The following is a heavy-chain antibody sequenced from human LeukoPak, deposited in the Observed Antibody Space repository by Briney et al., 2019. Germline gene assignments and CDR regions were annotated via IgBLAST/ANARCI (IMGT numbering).Heavy chain of an antibody. CDR3: AKADSGSYSGFDY. CDR2: IYSDGTT. Sequence: GGSLRLSCAASGFTVSSNYMSWVRQVPGKGLEWVSVIYSDGTTYYADSLKGRFTISRDNSKNTLYLQMNSLRAEDTAVYYCAKADSGSYSGFDYWGQGTLVTASS. V-gene: IGHV3-53*01. CDR1: GFTVSSNY. J-gene: IGHJ4*02. D-gene: IGHD1-26*01.